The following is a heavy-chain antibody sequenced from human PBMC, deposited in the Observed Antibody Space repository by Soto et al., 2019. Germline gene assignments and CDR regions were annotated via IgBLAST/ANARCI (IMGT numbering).Heavy chain of an antibody. CDR2: IDGDGVVP. J-gene: IGHJ3*02. CDR1: GFTFSISW. Sequence: EVQLVESGGGLVQPGGSLRLSCAASGFTFSISWMHWVRQVPGKGLEWVSRIDGDGVVPRHADSVTGRFTVSRDNARNMLYLQMNSLKFEDTAVYYCARELCHCSVCSSAFDIWGQGTVVTVSS. CDR3: ARELCHCSVCSSAFDI. V-gene: IGHV3-74*01. D-gene: IGHD2-15*01.